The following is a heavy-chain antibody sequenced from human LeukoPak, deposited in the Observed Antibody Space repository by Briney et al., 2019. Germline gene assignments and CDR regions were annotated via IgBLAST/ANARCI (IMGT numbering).Heavy chain of an antibody. CDR2: IYQSGST. CDR3: ARYGSGSYIDY. D-gene: IGHD3-10*01. J-gene: IGHJ4*02. V-gene: IGHV4-34*01. CDR1: GGSFSGYY. Sequence: PSETLSLTCAVYGGSFSGYYWSWIRQPPGKGLEWIGEIYQSGSTNYNPSLKSRVTISVDKSKNQFSLELTSVTAADTAVYYCARYGSGSYIDYWGQGTLVTVSS.